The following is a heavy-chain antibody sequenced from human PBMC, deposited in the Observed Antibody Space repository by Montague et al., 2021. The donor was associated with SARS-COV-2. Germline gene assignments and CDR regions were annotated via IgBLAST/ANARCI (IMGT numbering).Heavy chain of an antibody. CDR3: ARDSGYYDSSGYSYDAFGI. V-gene: IGHV4-31*03. J-gene: IGHJ3*02. CDR1: GGSISSGGYY. CDR2: IYHTGST. D-gene: IGHD3-22*01. Sequence: TLSLTCTVSGGSISSGGYYWSWIRQHPGKGLEWIGYIYHTGSTHYNPSLKSRVTISKETSKNHFSLNLSSVTAADSALYYCARDSGYYDSSGYSYDAFGIWGQGTKVTVSS.